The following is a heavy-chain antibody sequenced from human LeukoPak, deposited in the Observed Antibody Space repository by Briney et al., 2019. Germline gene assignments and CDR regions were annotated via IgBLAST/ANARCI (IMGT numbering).Heavy chain of an antibody. CDR2: IYPGDSDT. Sequence: GESLKISCKGSGYSFTSYWIGWVRQMPGKGLEWMGIIYPGDSDTRYSPSFQGQVTISADKSISTAYLQWSSLKASDTAMYYCARLEGAVAGSRYYYYGMDVWGQGTTVTVSS. J-gene: IGHJ6*02. CDR1: GYSFTSYW. D-gene: IGHD6-19*01. V-gene: IGHV5-51*01. CDR3: ARLEGAVAGSRYYYYGMDV.